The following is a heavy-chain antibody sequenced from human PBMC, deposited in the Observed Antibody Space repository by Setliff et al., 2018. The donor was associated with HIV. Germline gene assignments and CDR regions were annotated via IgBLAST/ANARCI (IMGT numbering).Heavy chain of an antibody. CDR3: ARRFEQWLAFDY. J-gene: IGHJ4*02. CDR2: IYYSGGT. CDR1: GDSTTSSSSY. D-gene: IGHD6-19*01. V-gene: IGHV4-39*01. Sequence: PSETLSLTCTVSGDSTTSSSSYWGWIRQPPGKGLEWIGNIYYSGGTDYHPSLKSRVTISVDTSKNQFSLKLGSVTAADTAVYFCARRFEQWLAFDYWGQGTLVTVS.